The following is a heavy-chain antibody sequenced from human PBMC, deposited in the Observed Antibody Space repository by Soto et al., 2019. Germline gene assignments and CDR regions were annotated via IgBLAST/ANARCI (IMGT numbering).Heavy chain of an antibody. CDR3: ARGGHYYDSSPYNWFDP. J-gene: IGHJ5*02. CDR1: GFTFSSYG. D-gene: IGHD3-22*01. Sequence: QVQLVESGGGVVQPGRSLRLSCSASGFTFSSYGMHWVRQAPGKGLEWVAVIWYDGSNKYYADSVKGRFTISRDNSKKPLDLQLKGLRAEDTAVYYCARGGHYYDSSPYNWFDPGGQGTLVTVSS. V-gene: IGHV3-33*01. CDR2: IWYDGSNK.